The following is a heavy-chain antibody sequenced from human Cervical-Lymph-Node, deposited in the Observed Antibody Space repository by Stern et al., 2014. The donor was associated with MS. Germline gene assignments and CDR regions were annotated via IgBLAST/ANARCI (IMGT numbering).Heavy chain of an antibody. CDR1: GYTFTSYD. Sequence: QVQLVQSGAEVMKPGASVKLSCKASGYTFTSYDINWVRQGTGQGLEWMGWMNPYSGNAVYAQKFQGRVTMTRDTSTSTAYLELTSLRSEDTAVFYCARGRELLSLDYWGQGTLVTVSS. CDR2: MNPYSGNA. CDR3: ARGRELLSLDY. D-gene: IGHD1-26*01. V-gene: IGHV1-8*01. J-gene: IGHJ4*02.